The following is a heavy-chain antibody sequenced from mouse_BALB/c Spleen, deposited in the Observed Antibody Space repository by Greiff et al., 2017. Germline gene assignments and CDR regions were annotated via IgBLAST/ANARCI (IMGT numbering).Heavy chain of an antibody. J-gene: IGHJ2*01. V-gene: IGHV5-17*02. Sequence: EVKLLESGGGLVQPGGSRTLSCAASGFTFSSFGMHWVRQAPVKGLEWFAYISSGSSTISYTDTVKGRFTISRDKPKNTLFLQITSLRSEDTAIYYCARGGCSYRDDWGQSTTLTVSS. CDR3: ARGGCSYRDD. CDR2: ISSGSSTI. D-gene: IGHD2-10*01. CDR1: GFTFSSFG.